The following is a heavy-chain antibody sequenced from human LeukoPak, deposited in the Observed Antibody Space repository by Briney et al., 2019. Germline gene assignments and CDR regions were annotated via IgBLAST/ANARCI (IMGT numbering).Heavy chain of an antibody. Sequence: GASVKVSCKASGYTFTSYGISWVRQAPGQGLEWMGWISAYNGNTNYAQKLQGRVTMTTDTSTSTAYMELRSLRSDDTAMYYCARVSLGQGPNYDFWSGLKYYFDYWGQGTLVTVSS. J-gene: IGHJ4*02. CDR2: ISAYNGNT. V-gene: IGHV1-18*01. D-gene: IGHD3-3*01. CDR3: ARVSLGQGPNYDFWSGLKYYFDY. CDR1: GYTFTSYG.